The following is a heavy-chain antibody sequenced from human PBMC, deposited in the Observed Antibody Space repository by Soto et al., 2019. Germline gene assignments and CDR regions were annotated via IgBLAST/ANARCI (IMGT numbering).Heavy chain of an antibody. CDR1: GGTLSRSA. CDR2: IIPIFGPA. D-gene: IGHD6-13*01. V-gene: IGHV1-69*01. CDR3: GTGSSWTKVES. J-gene: IGHJ4*02. Sequence: QVQLVQSGAEVTKPGSSVKVSCKASGGTLSRSAISWVRQAPGQGLEWMGGIIPIFGPAIYAQQFRCRVSIIADEYTRTAYMEMSSLRSEDTAVYYCGTGSSWTKVESWGQGTLVTVSS.